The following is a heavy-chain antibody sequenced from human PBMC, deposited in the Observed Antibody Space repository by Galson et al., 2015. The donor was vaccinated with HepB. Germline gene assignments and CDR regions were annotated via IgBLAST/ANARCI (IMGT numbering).Heavy chain of an antibody. CDR3: ARTFYFDN. J-gene: IGHJ4*02. CDR2: LSSNEKNI. CDR1: GFDVSAFA. V-gene: IGHV3-30*04. Sequence: SLRLSCAASGFDVSAFAMHWVRQTPGKGLEWVAVLSSNEKNIYYADSVRGRFTISRDNSKDTLYLQMNSLRAEDTAVYYCARTFYFDNWGRGTPVTVSS.